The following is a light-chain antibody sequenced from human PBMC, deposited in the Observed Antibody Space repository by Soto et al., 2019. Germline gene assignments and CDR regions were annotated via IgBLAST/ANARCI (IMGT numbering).Light chain of an antibody. CDR3: QQYGSSPRT. J-gene: IGKJ1*01. CDR1: QSVSSNY. Sequence: EIVLTQSPGTLSLSPGERATFSCRASQSVSSNYLAWYQQKPGQAPRLLIYGAFKRATGIPDRFSGSGSGTDFTLTISRMEPEDFAVYFCQQYGSSPRTFGQGTKVEIK. V-gene: IGKV3-20*01. CDR2: GAF.